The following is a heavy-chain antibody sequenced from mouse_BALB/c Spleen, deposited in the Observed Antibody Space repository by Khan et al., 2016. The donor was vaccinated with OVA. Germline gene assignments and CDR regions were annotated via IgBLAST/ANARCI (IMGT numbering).Heavy chain of an antibody. Sequence: QVQLKESGPGLVQPSQSLSITCTVSGFSLTTYGVHWVRQSPGKGLEWLGVIWSGGSTAYNAPFISRLSISKDSSKSQVFFKMNSRQVNDTAIYYCARNYDYDEGLAYGGQGTLVTVSA. CDR3: ARNYDYDEGLAY. D-gene: IGHD2-4*01. J-gene: IGHJ3*01. CDR1: GFSLTTYG. V-gene: IGHV2-2*02. CDR2: IWSGGST.